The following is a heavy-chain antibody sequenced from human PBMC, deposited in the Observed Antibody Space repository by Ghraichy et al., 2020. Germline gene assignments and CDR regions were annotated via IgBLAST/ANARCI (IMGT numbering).Heavy chain of an antibody. Sequence: SETLSLTCTVSGGSISSSSYYWGWIRQPPGKGLEWIGSIYYSGSTYYNPSLKSRVTISVDTSKNQFSLKLSSVTAADTAVYYCARHLGIAARSGWFDPWGQGTLVTVSS. CDR2: IYYSGST. J-gene: IGHJ5*02. CDR1: GGSISSSSYY. D-gene: IGHD6-6*01. CDR3: ARHLGIAARSGWFDP. V-gene: IGHV4-39*01.